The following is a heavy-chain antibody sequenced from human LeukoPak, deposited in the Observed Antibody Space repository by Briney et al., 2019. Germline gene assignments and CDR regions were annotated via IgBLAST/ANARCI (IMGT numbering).Heavy chain of an antibody. CDR3: AKDRCSNGIGCYYYYMEV. CDR2: IRGSGDST. V-gene: IGHV3-23*01. D-gene: IGHD2-8*01. CDR1: GFTFSSYA. J-gene: IGHJ6*03. Sequence: GGSLRLSCVASGFTFSSYAMSWVRQAPGKGLDWVSGIRGSGDSTYYADSVKGRFTISRDNSKNTLYLQMNSLRTEDTAVYYCAKDRCSNGIGCYYYYMEVWGKGTTVTISS.